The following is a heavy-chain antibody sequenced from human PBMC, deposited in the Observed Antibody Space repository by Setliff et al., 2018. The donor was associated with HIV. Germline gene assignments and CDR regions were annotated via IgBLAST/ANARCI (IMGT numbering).Heavy chain of an antibody. CDR2: IYYSGST. V-gene: IGHV4-39*07. J-gene: IGHJ4*02. CDR1: GETIRNGFYY. Sequence: SETLSLTCTVSGETIRNGFYYWHWMRQPPGKGLEWIGSIYYSGSTHYKSSLKSRVTISVDTSKNQFSLRLSSVTAADTAVYYCARGGGPDTNFDSWGRGALVTVSS. CDR3: ARGGGPDTNFDS.